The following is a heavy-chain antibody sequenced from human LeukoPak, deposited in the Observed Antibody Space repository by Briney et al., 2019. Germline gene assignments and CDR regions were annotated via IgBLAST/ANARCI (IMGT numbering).Heavy chain of an antibody. V-gene: IGHV4-61*02. D-gene: IGHD6-13*01. CDR1: GGSTSSGSYY. CDR3: AREIAAAGAGVFVDY. CDR2: IYTSGST. J-gene: IGHJ4*02. Sequence: PSETLSLTCTVSGGSTSSGSYYWSWIRQPAGKGLEWIGRIYTSGSTNYNPSLKSRVTISVDTSKNQFSLKLSSVTAADTAVYYCAREIAAAGAGVFVDYWGQGTLVTVSS.